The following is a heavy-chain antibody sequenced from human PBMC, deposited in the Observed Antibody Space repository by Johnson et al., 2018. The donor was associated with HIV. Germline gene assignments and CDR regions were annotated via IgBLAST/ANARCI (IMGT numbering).Heavy chain of an antibody. V-gene: IGHV3-30-3*01. CDR1: GFTFSDYY. CDR2: ISYDGSNK. D-gene: IGHD1-14*01. Sequence: QVQLVESGGGLVKPGGSLRLSCAASGFTFSDYYMIWVRQAPGKGLEWVAVISYDGSNKYYADSVKGRFTISRDNAKNSLYLQMTSLRAEDTAVYYCVTRDPTHRPGAFDIWGQGTLVTVSS. J-gene: IGHJ3*02. CDR3: VTRDPTHRPGAFDI.